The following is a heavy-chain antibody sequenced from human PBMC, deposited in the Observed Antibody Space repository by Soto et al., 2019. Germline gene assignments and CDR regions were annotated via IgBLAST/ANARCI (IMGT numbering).Heavy chain of an antibody. J-gene: IGHJ4*01. V-gene: IGHV3-23*01. CDR1: GFSFSDYA. CDR2: ISGSGDNT. Sequence: EVQLLESGGGLVQPGGSLRLSCKASGFSFSDYAMTWVRQAPGKGLEWVSVISGSGDNTSYAASVKGRFAISRDNSKNVLYLQMNSLSADDAAVYFCAKGRAITVYGVDILFDYWGLGTLVTVSS. D-gene: IGHD3-3*01. CDR3: AKGRAITVYGVDILFDY.